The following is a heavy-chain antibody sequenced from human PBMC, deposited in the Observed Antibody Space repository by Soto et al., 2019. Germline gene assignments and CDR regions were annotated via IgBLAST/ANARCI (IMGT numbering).Heavy chain of an antibody. J-gene: IGHJ4*02. CDR1: GYTFRNYG. Sequence: ASVKVSCKASGYTFRNYGISWVRQAPGQGLEWMGWISPFNGNIKFGQKFQGRVTMTTDTSTSIAYMELTSLRSDDTAVYYCAKEEDSQALDFWGQGTLVTVYS. CDR3: AKEEDSQALDF. CDR2: ISPFNGNI. V-gene: IGHV1-18*01.